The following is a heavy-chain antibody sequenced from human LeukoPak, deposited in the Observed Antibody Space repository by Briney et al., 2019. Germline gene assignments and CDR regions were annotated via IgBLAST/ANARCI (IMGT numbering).Heavy chain of an antibody. CDR3: ARHREGVLDI. V-gene: IGHV4-59*08. CDR2: IYYSGST. CDR1: GGSISAYY. J-gene: IGHJ3*02. Sequence: SETLSLTCTVSGGSISAYYWSWIRQPPGKGLEWIGYIYYSGSTNYNPSLRSRVTISVDTSKNQFSLNLNSVTAADTVVYYCARHREGVLDIWGQGTMVTVSS. D-gene: IGHD1-26*01.